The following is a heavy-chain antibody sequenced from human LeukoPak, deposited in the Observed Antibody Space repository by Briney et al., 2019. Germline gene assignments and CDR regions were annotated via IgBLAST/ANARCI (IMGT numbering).Heavy chain of an antibody. CDR3: AKGVSSGGYEVEFEN. D-gene: IGHD6-19*01. CDR1: GFTLRSYA. Sequence: PGGSLRLSCAASGFTLRSYAMSWVRQAPGKRLEWVSAISGSGGSTFYAYSVRGLCTISRDNSKNTLYLQMNSLRAEGTAIYYCAKGVSSGGYEVEFENWGQGTLVTVSS. CDR2: ISGSGGST. J-gene: IGHJ4*02. V-gene: IGHV3-23*01.